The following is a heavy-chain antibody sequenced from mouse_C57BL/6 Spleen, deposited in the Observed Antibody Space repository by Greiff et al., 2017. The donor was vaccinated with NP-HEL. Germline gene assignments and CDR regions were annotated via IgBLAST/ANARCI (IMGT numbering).Heavy chain of an antibody. Sequence: QVQLQQSGAELVKPGASGKIACKAAGDAGRSDGRNGGKQRPGKGLEWMGQIYPGDGETNYNGKFKGKATLTADKSSSTAYMQLSSLTSEDSAVYFCARSGFTTALDYWGQGTTLTVSS. CDR1: GDAGRSDG. D-gene: IGHD1-2*01. CDR3: ARSGFTTALDY. J-gene: IGHJ2*01. CDR2: IYPGDGET. V-gene: IGHV1-80*01.